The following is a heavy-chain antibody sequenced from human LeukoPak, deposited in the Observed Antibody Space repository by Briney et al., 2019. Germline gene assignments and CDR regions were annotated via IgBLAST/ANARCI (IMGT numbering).Heavy chain of an antibody. D-gene: IGHD3-10*01. Sequence: GASVKVSCKASGYTFTSYGISWVRQAPGQGLEWMGWIRAYNGNTNYAQKLQGRVTMTTDTSTSTAYMELRSLRSDDTAVYYCARDYAGVLLWFGELSWADYWGQGTLVTVSS. V-gene: IGHV1-18*01. CDR3: ARDYAGVLLWFGELSWADY. J-gene: IGHJ4*02. CDR1: GYTFTSYG. CDR2: IRAYNGNT.